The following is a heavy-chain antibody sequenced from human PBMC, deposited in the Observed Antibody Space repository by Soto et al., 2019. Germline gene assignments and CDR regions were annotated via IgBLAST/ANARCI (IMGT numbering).Heavy chain of an antibody. CDR2: ISNDGSNK. D-gene: IGHD3-22*01. CDR3: ARDRVESGYPEYFQH. J-gene: IGHJ1*01. CDR1: GFSFSTYG. V-gene: IGHV3-30*03. Sequence: GGSLRLSCAASGFSFSTYGMHWVRQAPGKGLEWVAFISNDGSNKYYADSVKGRFTISRDNSKNTLYLQMNSLRAEDTAVYYCARDRVESGYPEYFQHWGQGTLVTVSS.